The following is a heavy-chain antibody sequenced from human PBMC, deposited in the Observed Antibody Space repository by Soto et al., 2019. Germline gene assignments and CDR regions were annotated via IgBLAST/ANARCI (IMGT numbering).Heavy chain of an antibody. CDR1: GGSISSGGYS. Sequence: PSETLSLTCAVSGGSISSGGYSWSWIRQPPGKGLEWIGYIYHSGSTYYNPSLKSRVTISVDRSKNQFSLKLSSVTAADTAVYYCARDGNKYSYGLWGQGTLVTVSS. J-gene: IGHJ4*02. CDR2: IYHSGST. CDR3: ARDGNKYSYGL. D-gene: IGHD5-18*01. V-gene: IGHV4-30-2*01.